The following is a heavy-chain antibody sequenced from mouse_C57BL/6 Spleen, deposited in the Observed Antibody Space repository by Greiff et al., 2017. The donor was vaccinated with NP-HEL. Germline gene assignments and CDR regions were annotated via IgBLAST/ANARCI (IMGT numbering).Heavy chain of an antibody. V-gene: IGHV1-69*01. CDR3: AYYSNYDDY. CDR2: IDPSDSYT. Sequence: QVQLKQSGAELVMPGASVKLSCKASGYTFTSYWMHWVKQRPGQGLEWIGEIDPSDSYTNYNQKFKGKSTLTVDKSSSTAYMQLSSLTSEDSAVYYCAYYSNYDDYWGQGTTLTVSS. D-gene: IGHD2-5*01. CDR1: GYTFTSYW. J-gene: IGHJ2*01.